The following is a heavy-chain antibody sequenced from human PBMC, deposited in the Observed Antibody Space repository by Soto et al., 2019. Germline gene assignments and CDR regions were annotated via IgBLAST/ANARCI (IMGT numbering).Heavy chain of an antibody. CDR3: ARAPSIAAAGAGNDY. V-gene: IGHV4-59*01. J-gene: IGHJ4*02. CDR2: IYYSWST. D-gene: IGHD6-13*01. CDR1: GGSISSYY. Sequence: QVQLQESGPGLVKPSETLSLTCTVSGGSISSYYWSWIRQPPGKGLEWIGDIYYSWSTNSNPSLKSRVTISVDTSKNQFSLKLSSVTAADTAVYYCARAPSIAAAGAGNDYWGQGTLVTVSS.